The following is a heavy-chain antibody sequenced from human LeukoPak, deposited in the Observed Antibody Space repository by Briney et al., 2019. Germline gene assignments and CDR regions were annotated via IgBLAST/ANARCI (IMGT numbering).Heavy chain of an antibody. CDR2: IYGGGST. Sequence: GGSLRLSCAASGFTVNSNYMTWVRQARGKGLEWVSVIYGGGSTYYADSVKGRFTISRDSSKNTLYLQMNSLRAEDTAVYYCARGWSGLSYWGQGTLVTVSS. D-gene: IGHD3-3*01. J-gene: IGHJ4*02. CDR1: GFTVNSNY. V-gene: IGHV3-66*01. CDR3: ARGWSGLSY.